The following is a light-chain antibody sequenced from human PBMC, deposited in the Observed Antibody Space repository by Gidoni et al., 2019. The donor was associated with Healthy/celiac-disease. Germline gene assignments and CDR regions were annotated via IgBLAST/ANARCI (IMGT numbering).Light chain of an antibody. CDR2: GNS. V-gene: IGLV1-40*01. J-gene: IGLJ2*01. CDR1: SSNIGAGYD. CDR3: QSYDSSFVV. Sequence: QSVLTQPTSVSGAPGQRGTISCTGSSSNIGAGYDVHWYQHRPGTAPKLLIYGNSNRPSGVPDRFSGSKSGTSASRAITGLQAEDEADYYCQSYDSSFVVFGGGTKLTVL.